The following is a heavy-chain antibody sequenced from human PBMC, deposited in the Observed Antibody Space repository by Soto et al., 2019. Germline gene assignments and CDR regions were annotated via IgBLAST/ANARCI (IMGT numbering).Heavy chain of an antibody. CDR2: IYSSGST. V-gene: IGHV3-53*01. J-gene: IGHJ4*02. CDR1: GFTVSSND. CDR3: ASRPPFDY. Sequence: EVQLVESGGGLIQPGGSLRLSCAASGFTVSSNDMSWVRQAPGKGLEWVSGIYSSGSTSYVDSVKGRFTISRDNSKNTLYLQMNSLRVEDTAVYYYASRPPFDYWGQATLVTVSS.